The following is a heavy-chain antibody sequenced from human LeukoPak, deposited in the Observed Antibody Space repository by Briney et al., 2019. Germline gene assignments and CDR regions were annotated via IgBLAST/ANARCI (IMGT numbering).Heavy chain of an antibody. V-gene: IGHV1-18*01. CDR2: ISAYNGNT. CDR3: ARSNSKGGYCSSTSCAPFFDY. J-gene: IGHJ4*02. D-gene: IGHD2-2*01. CDR1: GGTFSSYA. Sequence: GASVKVSCKASGGTFSSYAISWVRQAPGQGLEWMGWISAYNGNTNYAQKLQGRVTMTTDTSTSTAYMELRSLRSDDTAVYYCARSNSKGGYCSSTSCAPFFDYWGQGTLVTVSS.